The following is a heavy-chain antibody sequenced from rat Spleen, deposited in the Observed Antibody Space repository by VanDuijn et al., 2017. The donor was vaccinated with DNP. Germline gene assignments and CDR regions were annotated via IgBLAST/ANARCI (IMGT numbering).Heavy chain of an antibody. Sequence: EVQLVDSGGGLVQPGRSLKLSCTASGFTFSDYNMAWVRQAPKKSLEWVATLIYDGSRTYYRDSVKGLFTISRDNAKRTLYLQRNSRVSEDMATDYCARYSLIKRMWDYWGQGVTVTVSS. V-gene: IGHV5-7*01. D-gene: IGHD1-2*01. J-gene: IGHJ2*01. CDR1: GFTFSDYN. CDR2: LIYDGSRT. CDR3: ARYSLIKRMWDY.